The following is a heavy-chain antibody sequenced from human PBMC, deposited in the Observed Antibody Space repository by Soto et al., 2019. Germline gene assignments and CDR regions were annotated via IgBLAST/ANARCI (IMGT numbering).Heavy chain of an antibody. Sequence: QVTLKESGPVLVKPTEPLTLTCTVSGFSLSNARMGVSWIRQPPGKALEWLAHIFSNDEKSYSTSLKSRLTISKDTSKSQVVLTMTNMDPVDTATYYCARTLSSGWYYFDYWGQGTLVTVSS. J-gene: IGHJ4*02. CDR3: ARTLSSGWYYFDY. V-gene: IGHV2-26*01. D-gene: IGHD6-19*01. CDR2: IFSNDEK. CDR1: GFSLSNARMG.